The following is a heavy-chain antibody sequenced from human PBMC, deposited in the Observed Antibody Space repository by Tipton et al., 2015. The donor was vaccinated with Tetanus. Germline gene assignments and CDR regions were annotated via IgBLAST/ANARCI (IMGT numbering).Heavy chain of an antibody. D-gene: IGHD2-2*01. V-gene: IGHV4-61*08. CDR1: GGSISSGGYY. J-gene: IGHJ3*02. CDR3: AGHHARLGAFDS. Sequence: TLSLTCTVSGGSISSGGYYWSWIRQHPGKGLEWIGYIYYSGSTNYNPSLKSRVTISVDTSKNQFSLKLSSVTAADTAVYYCAGHHARLGAFDSWGQGTRVTVST. CDR2: IYYSGST.